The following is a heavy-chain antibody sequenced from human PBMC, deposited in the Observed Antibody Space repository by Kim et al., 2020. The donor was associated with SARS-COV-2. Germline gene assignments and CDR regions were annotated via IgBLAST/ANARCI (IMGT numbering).Heavy chain of an antibody. CDR2: IYYSGST. V-gene: IGHV4-59*13. Sequence: SETLSLTCTVSGGSISSYYWSWIRQPPGKGLEWIGYIYYSGSTNYNPSLKSRVTISVDTSKNQFSLKLSSVTAADTAVYYCACLGKDSSGYYFDYWGQGTLVTVSS. CDR3: ACLGKDSSGYYFDY. CDR1: GGSISSYY. D-gene: IGHD3-22*01. J-gene: IGHJ4*02.